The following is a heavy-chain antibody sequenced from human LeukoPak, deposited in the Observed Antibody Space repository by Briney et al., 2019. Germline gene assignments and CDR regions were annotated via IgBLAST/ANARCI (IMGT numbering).Heavy chain of an antibody. D-gene: IGHD3-16*02. J-gene: IGHJ4*02. CDR1: GGSISSRSYY. CDR2: IYYSGST. V-gene: IGHV4-39*07. CDR3: ARGGLRLGELSFPFDY. Sequence: SETLSLTCTVSGGSISSRSYYWGWIRQPPGKGLEWIGSIYYSGSTYYNPSLKSRVTISADTSKNQFSLKLSSATAADTAVYYCARGGLRLGELSFPFDYWGQGILVTVSS.